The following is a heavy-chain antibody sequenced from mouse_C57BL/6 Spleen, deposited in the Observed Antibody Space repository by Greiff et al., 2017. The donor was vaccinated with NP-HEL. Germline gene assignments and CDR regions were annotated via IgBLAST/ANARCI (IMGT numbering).Heavy chain of an antibody. V-gene: IGHV1-54*01. CDR2: INPGSGGT. Sequence: VQLQQSGAELVRPGTSVKVSCKASGYAFTNYLIEWVKQRPGQGLEWIGVINPGSGGTNYNEKFKGKATLTADISSSTAYMQLSSLTSEDSAVYFCALAVDFPFAYWGQGTLVTVSA. D-gene: IGHD1-1*02. CDR1: GYAFTNYL. CDR3: ALAVDFPFAY. J-gene: IGHJ3*01.